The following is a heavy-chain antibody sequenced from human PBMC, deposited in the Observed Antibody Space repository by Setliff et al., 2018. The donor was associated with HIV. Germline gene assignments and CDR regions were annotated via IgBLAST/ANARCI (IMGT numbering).Heavy chain of an antibody. CDR3: ARSRPYNSALDY. V-gene: IGHV3-23*01. CDR2: INSNGGST. CDR1: GFTFSSYA. D-gene: IGHD6-25*01. J-gene: IGHJ4*02. Sequence: GSLRLSCAASGFTFSSYAMSWVRQAPGKGLEWVSTINSNGGSTYYADSVKGRFTLSRDNSKNTVYLQVGSLRPDDTAMYYCARSRPYNSALDYWGQGTLVTVSS.